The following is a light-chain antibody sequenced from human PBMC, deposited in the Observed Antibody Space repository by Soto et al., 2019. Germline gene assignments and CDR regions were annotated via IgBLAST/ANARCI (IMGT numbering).Light chain of an antibody. V-gene: IGKV3-11*01. J-gene: IGKJ4*01. CDR3: QQRYNWSLT. Sequence: EIVLTQSPATLSLSPGERATLSCRASHSVSGYLAWYQQKPGQPTRLIIGGACNGAVGTQGRFSGTASGTDFTLTISSLEPEDAAVYCCQQRYNWSLTFGGGTKVDIK. CDR1: HSVSGY. CDR2: GAC.